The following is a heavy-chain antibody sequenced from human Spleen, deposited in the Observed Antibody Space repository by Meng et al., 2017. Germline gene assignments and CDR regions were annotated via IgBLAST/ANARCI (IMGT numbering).Heavy chain of an antibody. CDR1: GGSFSDYY. CDR3: ARGPTTVAHDFDY. J-gene: IGHJ4*02. V-gene: IGHV4-34*01. D-gene: IGHD4-11*01. CDR2: DHHRGNT. Sequence: QVQLQQCGAGLFNPPVTLSLTGVVSGGSFSDYYWSWTRQPPGKGLERIGEDHHRGNTNYNSFLESRVTISVDTSQHSLSLKLSSVTAADSVVYYCARGPTTVAHDFDYWGQGTLVTVSS.